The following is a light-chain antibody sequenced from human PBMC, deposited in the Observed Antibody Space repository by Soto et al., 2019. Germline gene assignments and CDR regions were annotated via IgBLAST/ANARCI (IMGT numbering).Light chain of an antibody. Sequence: ENVLTQSPGTLSLSPGERVTLSCRASQSVSGRYLAWYQQKPGQAPRLLIYGASSRAPGIPDRFSGSGSGTDFTLTISRLEPEDFAVYYCQQYVSSPRTFGQGTKVEIK. J-gene: IGKJ1*01. CDR3: QQYVSSPRT. CDR1: QSVSGRY. CDR2: GAS. V-gene: IGKV3-20*01.